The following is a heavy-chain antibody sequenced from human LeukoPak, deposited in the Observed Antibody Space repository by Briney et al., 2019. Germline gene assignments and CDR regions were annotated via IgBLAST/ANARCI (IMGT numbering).Heavy chain of an antibody. CDR1: GFTSPTYA. Sequence: PGGSLRLSCAASGFTSPTYAMSWVRQVPGKGLEWVSGISGNGVNTYYADSVKGRFTISRDNSGKTLFLHMNSLRADDAAVYYCAKAGSQRNFYDASDIWGQGTTVTVSS. V-gene: IGHV3-23*01. CDR3: AKAGSQRNFYDASDI. CDR2: ISGNGVNT. D-gene: IGHD3-10*01. J-gene: IGHJ3*02.